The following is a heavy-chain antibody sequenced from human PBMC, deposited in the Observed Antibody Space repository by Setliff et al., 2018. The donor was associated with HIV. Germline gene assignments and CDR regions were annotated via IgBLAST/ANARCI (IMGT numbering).Heavy chain of an antibody. CDR1: GFTFISYA. V-gene: IGHV3-23*01. Sequence: PGGSLRLSCAASGFTFISYAMSWVRQAPGKGLEWVSTISASGNSPYYVDSVKGRFTISRDNSKNTLYLQMNSLRVEDTAIYYCARGLNYYGSGSYYPLGYWGQGTLVTVSS. CDR2: ISASGNSP. J-gene: IGHJ4*02. D-gene: IGHD3-10*01. CDR3: ARGLNYYGSGSYYPLGY.